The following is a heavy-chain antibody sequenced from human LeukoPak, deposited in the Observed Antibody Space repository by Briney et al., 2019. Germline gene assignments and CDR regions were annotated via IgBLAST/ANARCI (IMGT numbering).Heavy chain of an antibody. V-gene: IGHV1-2*02. CDR2: INPNSGGT. CDR3: ARDRVIAARPFPTFDY. D-gene: IGHD6-6*01. Sequence: ASVKVSCKASGYTFTGYYMHWVRQAPGQGLEWMGWINPNSGGTNYAQKFQGRVTMTRDTSISTAYMELSRLRSDDTAVYYCARDRVIAARPFPTFDYWGQGTQVTVSS. J-gene: IGHJ4*02. CDR1: GYTFTGYY.